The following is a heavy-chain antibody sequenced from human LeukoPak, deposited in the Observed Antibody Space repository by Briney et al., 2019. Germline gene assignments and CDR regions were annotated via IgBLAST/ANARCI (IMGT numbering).Heavy chain of an antibody. CDR3: ARVTSAAAHYYYYYMDV. CDR2: IYYSGST. J-gene: IGHJ6*03. V-gene: IGHV4-59*12. D-gene: IGHD6-13*01. Sequence: SETLSLTCTVSGGSISSYYWSWIRQPPGKGLEWIGYIYYSGSTNYNPSLKSRVTMSVDTSKNQFSLKLSSVTAADTAVYYCARVTSAAAHYYYYYMDVWGKGTTVTVSS. CDR1: GGSISSYY.